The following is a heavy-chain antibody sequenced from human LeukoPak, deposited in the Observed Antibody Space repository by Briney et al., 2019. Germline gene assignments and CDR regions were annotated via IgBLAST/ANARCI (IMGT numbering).Heavy chain of an antibody. D-gene: IGHD3-10*01. CDR3: ARSPLLLSFGEFSQGWFDP. J-gene: IGHJ5*02. CDR1: SGSINRSGYF. V-gene: IGHV4-39*01. CDR2: IYYSGNT. Sequence: SETLSLTCTVSSGSINRSGYFWGWIRQPPGKGLEWIGNIYYSGNTFYSPSLKSRVTISVDTSKNQFSLRLTSVTAADTAVYFCARSPLLLSFGEFSQGWFDPWGHGTLVTVSS.